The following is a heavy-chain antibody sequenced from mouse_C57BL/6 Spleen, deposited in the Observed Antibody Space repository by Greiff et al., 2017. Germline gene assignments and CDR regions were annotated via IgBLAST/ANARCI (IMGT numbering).Heavy chain of an antibody. D-gene: IGHD3-3*01. V-gene: IGHV5-16*01. Sequence: EVKVVESEGGLVQPGSSMKLSCTASGFTFSDSYMAWVRQVPEKGLEWVANINYDGSSTYYLDSLKSRFIISRDNAKNILYLQMSSLKSEDTATYYCARKGEGAMDYWGQGTSVTVSS. J-gene: IGHJ4*01. CDR3: ARKGEGAMDY. CDR2: INYDGSST. CDR1: GFTFSDSY.